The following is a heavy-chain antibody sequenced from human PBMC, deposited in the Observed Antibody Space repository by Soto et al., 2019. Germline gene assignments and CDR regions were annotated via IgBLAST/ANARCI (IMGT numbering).Heavy chain of an antibody. CDR3: ARGVCNYDFWSGYSHYYYYMDV. Sequence: SETLSLTCAVYGGSFSGYYWSWIRQPPGKGLEWIGEINHSGSTNYNPSLKSRVTISVDTSKSQFSLKLSSVTAADTAIYYCARGVCNYDFWSGYSHYYYYMDVWGKGTTVT. CDR2: INHSGST. D-gene: IGHD3-3*01. CDR1: GGSFSGYY. J-gene: IGHJ6*03. V-gene: IGHV4-34*01.